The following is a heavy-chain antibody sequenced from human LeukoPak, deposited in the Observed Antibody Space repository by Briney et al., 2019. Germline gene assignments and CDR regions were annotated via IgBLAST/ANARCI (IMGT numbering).Heavy chain of an antibody. D-gene: IGHD5-18*01. CDR2: ISSSSSYI. CDR1: GFTFSSYS. V-gene: IGHV3-21*01. CDR3: AREGGYSYGIDAFDI. Sequence: GGSLRLFCAASGFTFSSYSMNWVRQAPGKGLEWVSSISSSSSYIYYADSVKGRFTISRDNAKNSLYLQMNSLRAEDTAVYYCAREGGYSYGIDAFDIWGQGTMVTVSS. J-gene: IGHJ3*02.